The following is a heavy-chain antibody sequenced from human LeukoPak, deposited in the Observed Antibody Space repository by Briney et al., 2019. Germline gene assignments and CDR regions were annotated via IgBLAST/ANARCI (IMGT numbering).Heavy chain of an antibody. V-gene: IGHV4-4*07. Sequence: SETLSLTCSVSGGSIRSYSWNWIRQPAGKGLEWIGRIYTGGTANYNPSLKSRVTMSVDTSKNQFSLKLSSVTAADTAVYYCARVDVAVAGSLGFDPWGQGTLVTVSS. J-gene: IGHJ5*02. CDR1: GGSIRSYS. CDR2: IYTGGTA. CDR3: ARVDVAVAGSLGFDP. D-gene: IGHD6-19*01.